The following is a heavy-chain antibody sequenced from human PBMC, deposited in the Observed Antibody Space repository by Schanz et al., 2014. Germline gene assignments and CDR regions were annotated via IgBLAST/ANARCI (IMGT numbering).Heavy chain of an antibody. D-gene: IGHD3-22*01. Sequence: QVQLVQSGAEVKKPGASVKVSCKASGYTLSAYSLHWVRQAPGQGLEWMGIVNPSVRGTHFAREFQGRVTVTSDTSTSTVYMELSGLRSEDTAVYCCAGAFDSSGYYFDDWGQGTLVTVSS. CDR2: VNPSVRGT. CDR3: AGAFDSSGYYFDD. J-gene: IGHJ4*02. CDR1: GYTLSAYS. V-gene: IGHV1-46*03.